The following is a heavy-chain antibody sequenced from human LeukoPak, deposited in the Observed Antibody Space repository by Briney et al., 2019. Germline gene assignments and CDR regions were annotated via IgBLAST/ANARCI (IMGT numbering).Heavy chain of an antibody. V-gene: IGHV3-74*01. D-gene: IGHD2-15*01. Sequence: GGSLRLSCAASGFTFSSYWMHWVRQAPGKGLVWVSRINSDGSSTSYADSVKGRFTISRDNAKNSLYLQMDSLRAEDTAVYYCASGCGSCYSDGMDVWGQGTTVTVSS. J-gene: IGHJ6*02. CDR1: GFTFSSYW. CDR2: INSDGSST. CDR3: ASGCGSCYSDGMDV.